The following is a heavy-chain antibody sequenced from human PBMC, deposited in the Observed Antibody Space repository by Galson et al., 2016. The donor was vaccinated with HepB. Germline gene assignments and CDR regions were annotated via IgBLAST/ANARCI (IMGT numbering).Heavy chain of an antibody. J-gene: IGHJ6*02. CDR2: ISWNSSRI. CDR3: AKDRGNLNYYQLYGLDV. CDR1: GFTFDDHA. V-gene: IGHV3-9*01. Sequence: SLRLSCAASGFTFDDHAMHWVRQAPGKGLEWVSSISWNSSRIDYADSVKGRFTISRDNAQNSLHLQMNSLRTEDTALYYCAKDRGNLNYYQLYGLDVWGQGTTVTVSS. D-gene: IGHD4-23*01.